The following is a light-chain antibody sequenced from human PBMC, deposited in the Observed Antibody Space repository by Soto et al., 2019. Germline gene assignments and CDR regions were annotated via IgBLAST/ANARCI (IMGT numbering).Light chain of an antibody. Sequence: QSALTQPRSGSGSPGQAVTVSCTGSNSNIGSHNYVSWYQQHPGKAPKLLLHDVTERPSGVPGRFSGSKSGNTASLTISGLQAEDEADYFCCSFAGGLFVFGSGTKVTVL. V-gene: IGLV2-11*01. CDR2: DVT. CDR1: NSNIGSHNY. J-gene: IGLJ1*01. CDR3: CSFAGGLFV.